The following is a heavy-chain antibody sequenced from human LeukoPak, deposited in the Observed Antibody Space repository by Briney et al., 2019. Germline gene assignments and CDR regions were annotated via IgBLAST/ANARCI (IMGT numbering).Heavy chain of an antibody. CDR3: ASLNIAVAGTQDAFDI. Sequence: SETLSLTCTVSGGSISSYYWSWIRQPAGKGLEWIGRIYTSGRTDYNPSLTRRVTMSIDTSKNQFSLKVSSVTAADTAVYYCASLNIAVAGTQDAFDIWGQGTMVTVSS. CDR2: IYTSGRT. D-gene: IGHD6-19*01. CDR1: GGSISSYY. V-gene: IGHV4-4*07. J-gene: IGHJ3*02.